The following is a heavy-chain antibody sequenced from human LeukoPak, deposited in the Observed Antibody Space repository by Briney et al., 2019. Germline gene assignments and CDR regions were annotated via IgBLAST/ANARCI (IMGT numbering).Heavy chain of an antibody. Sequence: GGSLRLSCLATVFSSSRYWMQWVRQAPGKGLVWVSRINRDGSSTNYADSVKGRFTISRDNAKNTLYLQMNSLRVEDTAVYYCANSLAGDGRGYDALDIWGQGTMVTVSS. V-gene: IGHV3-74*01. CDR3: ANSLAGDGRGYDALDI. CDR1: VFSSSRYW. J-gene: IGHJ3*02. D-gene: IGHD3-22*01. CDR2: INRDGSST.